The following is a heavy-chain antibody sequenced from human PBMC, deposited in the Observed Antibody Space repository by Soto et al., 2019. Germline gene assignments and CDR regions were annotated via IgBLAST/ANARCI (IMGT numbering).Heavy chain of an antibody. CDR1: GGSISSGGYY. Sequence: TLSLTCTVSGGSISSGGYYWSWIRQHPGKGLEWIGYIYYSGSTYYNPSLKSRVTISVDTSKNQFSLKLSSVTVADTAVYYCARDRPYYYDSSGYSSYWYFDLWGRGTLVTVSS. J-gene: IGHJ2*01. CDR3: ARDRPYYYDSSGYSSYWYFDL. D-gene: IGHD3-22*01. V-gene: IGHV4-31*02. CDR2: IYYSGST.